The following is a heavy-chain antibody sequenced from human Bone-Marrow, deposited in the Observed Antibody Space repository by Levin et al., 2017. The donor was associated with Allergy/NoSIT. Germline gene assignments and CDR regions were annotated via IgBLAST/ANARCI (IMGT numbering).Heavy chain of an antibody. CDR2: ISWNSGSI. D-gene: IGHD6-6*01. Sequence: GGSLRLSCAASGFTFDDYAMHWVRQAPGKGLEWVSGISWNSGSIGYADSVKGRFTISRDNAKNSLYLQMNSLRAEDTALYYCAKVGSESSSYDYWGQGTLVTVSS. CDR3: AKVGSESSSYDY. J-gene: IGHJ4*02. CDR1: GFTFDDYA. V-gene: IGHV3-9*01.